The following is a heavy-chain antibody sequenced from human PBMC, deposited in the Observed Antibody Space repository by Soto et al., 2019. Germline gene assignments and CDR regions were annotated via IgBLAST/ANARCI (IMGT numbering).Heavy chain of an antibody. Sequence: QVQLQESGPGLVKPSETLSLTCTVSGGSISSYYWSWIRQPPGKGLEWIGYIYYSGSTNYSPSLKSRVTISVDTSKNQFSLKLSSVSAADTAVYYCARVSSSFATGGYYYYSSYMDVWGKGTTVTVSS. CDR3: ARVSSSFATGGYYYYSSYMDV. D-gene: IGHD6-6*01. CDR1: GGSISSYY. V-gene: IGHV4-59*01. J-gene: IGHJ6*03. CDR2: IYYSGST.